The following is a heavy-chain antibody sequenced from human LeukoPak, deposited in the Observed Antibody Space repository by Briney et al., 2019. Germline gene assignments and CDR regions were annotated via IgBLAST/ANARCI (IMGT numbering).Heavy chain of an antibody. CDR3: ARVMESRDYDILTGHWQYYYMDV. V-gene: IGHV3-74*01. CDR1: GFTFSNYW. Sequence: GGSLRLSYAASGFTFSNYWMHWVRQDPGKGLVWVSFINPDGSTTNYADSVKGRFTISRDNTKNSLYLQMNSLRAEDTAVYYCARVMESRDYDILTGHWQYYYMDVWGKGTTVTISS. J-gene: IGHJ6*03. CDR2: INPDGSTT. D-gene: IGHD3-9*01.